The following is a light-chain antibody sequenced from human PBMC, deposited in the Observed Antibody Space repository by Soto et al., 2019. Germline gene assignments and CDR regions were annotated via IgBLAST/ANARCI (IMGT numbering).Light chain of an antibody. V-gene: IGKV3-15*01. CDR3: QQYNNWPYT. J-gene: IGKJ2*01. CDR2: GAS. Sequence: EIVMTQSPATLAVSPGERAALSCRASQSVSSNFAWYQQKPGQAPRLLIYGASSRATGTPARFSGSGSGTEFPLTISSLQSEDFAVYYCQQYNNWPYTFGLGTKLEIK. CDR1: QSVSSN.